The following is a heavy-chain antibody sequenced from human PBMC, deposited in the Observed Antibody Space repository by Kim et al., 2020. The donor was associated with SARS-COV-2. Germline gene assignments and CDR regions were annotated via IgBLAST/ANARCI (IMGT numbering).Heavy chain of an antibody. CDR3: AKDGRSHTTGY. D-gene: IGHD6-13*01. Sequence: GGSLRLSCAVSGFTFSSSDMSWVRQAPGRGLEWVSGIRSSGFSTYYADSVKGRFTISRDNSKNTLYLQMNSLRAGDTAVYYCAKDGRSHTTGYWGQGTL. J-gene: IGHJ4*02. V-gene: IGHV3-23*01. CDR1: GFTFSSSD. CDR2: IRSSGFST.